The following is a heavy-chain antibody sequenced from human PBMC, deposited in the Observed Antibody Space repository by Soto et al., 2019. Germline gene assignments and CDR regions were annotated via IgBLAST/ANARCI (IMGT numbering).Heavy chain of an antibody. CDR1: GYTFTSYG. Sequence: GASVKVSCKASGYTFTSYGISWVRQAPGQGLEWMGWISAYNGNTNYAQKLQGRVTMTTDTSTSTAYMELRSLRSDDTAVYYCARVPYDYVWGSYRHLFDYWGQGTLVTVSS. CDR2: ISAYNGNT. D-gene: IGHD3-16*02. V-gene: IGHV1-18*01. J-gene: IGHJ4*02. CDR3: ARVPYDYVWGSYRHLFDY.